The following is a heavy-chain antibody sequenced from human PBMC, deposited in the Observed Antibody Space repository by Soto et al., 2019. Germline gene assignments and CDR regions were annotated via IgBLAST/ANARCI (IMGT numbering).Heavy chain of an antibody. Sequence: GASVKVSCKASGGTFSSYAISWVRQAPGQGLEWMGGIIPIFGTANYAQKFQGRVTITADESTSTAYMELSSLRSEDTAVYYCAREEDSSGFFDYWGQGTLVTVSS. CDR2: IIPIFGTA. D-gene: IGHD6-19*01. CDR3: AREEDSSGFFDY. J-gene: IGHJ4*02. V-gene: IGHV1-69*13. CDR1: GGTFSSYA.